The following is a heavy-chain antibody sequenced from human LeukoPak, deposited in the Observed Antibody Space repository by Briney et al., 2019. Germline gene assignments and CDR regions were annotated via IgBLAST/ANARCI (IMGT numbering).Heavy chain of an antibody. CDR1: GGSFSGYY. CDR3: ARVRSITIFGVAPYYYYGMNV. CDR2: INHSGST. Sequence: SETLSLTCAVYGGSFSGYYWSWIRQPPGKGLEWIGEINHSGSTNYNPSLKSRVTISVDTSKNQFSLKLSSVTAADTAVYYCARVRSITIFGVAPYYYYGMNVWGQGTTVTVSS. D-gene: IGHD3-3*01. J-gene: IGHJ6*02. V-gene: IGHV4-34*01.